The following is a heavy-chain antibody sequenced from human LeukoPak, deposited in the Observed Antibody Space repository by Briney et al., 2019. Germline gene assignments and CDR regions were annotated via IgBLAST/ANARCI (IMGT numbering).Heavy chain of an antibody. J-gene: IGHJ4*02. CDR3: ARTRVGFCSGGGCYRFFDY. CDR1: GGSISSYY. V-gene: IGHV4-30-4*01. Sequence: SETLSLTCTVSGGSISSYYWSWIRQPPGKGLEWIGYISDSGRTYYNPSLKSQVTLSVATSKNEFSLKLSSVTAADTAVYYCARTRVGFCSGGGCYRFFDYWGRGTLVIVSS. CDR2: ISDSGRT. D-gene: IGHD2-15*01.